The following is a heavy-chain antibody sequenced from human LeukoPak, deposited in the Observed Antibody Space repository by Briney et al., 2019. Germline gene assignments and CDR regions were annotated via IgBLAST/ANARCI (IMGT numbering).Heavy chain of an antibody. Sequence: GGSLRLSCAASGFTFSSYSMNWVRQAPGKGLEWVSSISSSSSYIYYADSVKGRFTISRDNAKNSLYLQMNSLGAEDTAVCYCATKKYGDPFDYWGQGTLVTVSS. J-gene: IGHJ4*02. V-gene: IGHV3-21*01. CDR2: ISSSSSYI. CDR1: GFTFSSYS. D-gene: IGHD4-17*01. CDR3: ATKKYGDPFDY.